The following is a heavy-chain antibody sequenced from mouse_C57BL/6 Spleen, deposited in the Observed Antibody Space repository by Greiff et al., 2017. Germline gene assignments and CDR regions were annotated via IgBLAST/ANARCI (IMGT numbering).Heavy chain of an antibody. V-gene: IGHV5-16*01. Sequence: EVMLVESEGGLVQPGSSMKLSCTASGFTFSDYYMAWVRQVPEKGLEWVANINYDGSSTYYLDSLKSRFIISRDNAKNILYLQMSSLKSEDTATXYCGRVGGYYVRRDAMDYWGQGTSVTVSS. D-gene: IGHD1-1*01. CDR1: GFTFSDYY. CDR3: GRVGGYYVRRDAMDY. CDR2: INYDGSST. J-gene: IGHJ4*01.